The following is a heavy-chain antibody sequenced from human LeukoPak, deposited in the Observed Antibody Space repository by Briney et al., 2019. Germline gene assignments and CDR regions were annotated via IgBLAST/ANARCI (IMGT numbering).Heavy chain of an antibody. CDR2: ISYRTSHI. CDR1: GFTFSDCD. V-gene: IGHV3-21*01. J-gene: IGHJ4*02. D-gene: IGHD6-13*01. Sequence: PGGSLRLSCTASGFTFSDCDMNWFRQAPGKGLEWVSSISYRTSHIYYADSVKGRFTISRDNAKNSLYLQMDSLRADDTAVYFCGRAFPPLRTAAAGDYWGQGTLVTVSS. CDR3: GRAFPPLRTAAAGDY.